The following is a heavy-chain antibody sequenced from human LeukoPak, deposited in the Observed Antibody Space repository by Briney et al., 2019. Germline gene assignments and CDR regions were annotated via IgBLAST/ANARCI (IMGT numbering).Heavy chain of an antibody. V-gene: IGHV3-30*02. J-gene: IGHJ6*03. CDR2: IRYDGSNK. D-gene: IGHD2-2*01. Sequence: PGGSLRLSCAASGFTFSSYGMHWVRQAPGKGLEWVAFIRYDGSNKYYADSVKGRFTISRDNSKNTLYLQMNSLRAEDTAVYYCAKDAADIVVVPAAILYYMDVWGKGTTVTVSS. CDR3: AKDAADIVVVPAAILYYMDV. CDR1: GFTFSSYG.